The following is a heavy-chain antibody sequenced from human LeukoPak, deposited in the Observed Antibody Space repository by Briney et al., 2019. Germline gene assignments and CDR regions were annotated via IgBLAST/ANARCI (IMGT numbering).Heavy chain of an antibody. J-gene: IGHJ4*02. CDR2: IHHSGSA. CDR3: ASLVVPPAFDFDS. V-gene: IGHV4-59*08. CDR1: SGSITTYY. Sequence: PSETLSLTCSVSSGSITTYYWNWIRQAPGKEPEWIGYIHHSGSANYHPSLKSRVTLSIDTSKDQFFLRLTSVTAADTAVHYCASLVVPPAFDFDSWGQGTLVTVSS. D-gene: IGHD2-2*01.